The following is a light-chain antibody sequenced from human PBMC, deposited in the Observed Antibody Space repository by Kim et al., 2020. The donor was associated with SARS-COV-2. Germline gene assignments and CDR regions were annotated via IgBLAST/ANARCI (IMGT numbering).Light chain of an antibody. CDR3: QQYGRSPWT. CDR1: QSVSSNY. CDR2: GAS. J-gene: IGKJ1*01. Sequence: EIVLTQSPGTLSLSPGERVTLSCRASQSVSSNYLAWYQQKPGQTPRLLIYGASNRATGIPDRFSGSGSGADFTLTIDRLEPEAFAVYYCQQYGRSPWTFGQGTKVDIK. V-gene: IGKV3-20*01.